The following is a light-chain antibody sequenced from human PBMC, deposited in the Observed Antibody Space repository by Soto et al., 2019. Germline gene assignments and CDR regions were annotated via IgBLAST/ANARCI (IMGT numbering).Light chain of an antibody. Sequence: QSALTQPPSVSGAPGQRVTISCTGSSSNIGAGYDVHWYQQLPGTAPKLLIYGNSNRPSGVPDRFSGSKSDTSASLAITGLQAEDEADYYCQSYDSSLSVYYVFGTGTKLTVL. CDR3: QSYDSSLSVYYV. CDR2: GNS. J-gene: IGLJ1*01. CDR1: SSNIGAGYD. V-gene: IGLV1-40*01.